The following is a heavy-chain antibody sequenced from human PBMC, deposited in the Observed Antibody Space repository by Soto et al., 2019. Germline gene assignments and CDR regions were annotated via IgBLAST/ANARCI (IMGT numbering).Heavy chain of an antibody. J-gene: IGHJ4*02. V-gene: IGHV3-15*01. Sequence: GGSLRLSCAASGFTFSNAWMSWVRQAPGKGLEWVGRIKSKTDGGTTDYAAPVKGRFTISRDDSKNTLYLQMNSLKTEDTAVYYCTTVFVWLRFRGFDYWGQGTLVTVSS. CDR1: GFTFSNAW. CDR3: TTVFVWLRFRGFDY. CDR2: IKSKTDGGTT. D-gene: IGHD5-12*01.